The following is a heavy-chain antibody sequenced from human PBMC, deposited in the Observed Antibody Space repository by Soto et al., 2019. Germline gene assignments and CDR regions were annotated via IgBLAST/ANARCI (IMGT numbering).Heavy chain of an antibody. J-gene: IGHJ6*01. CDR1: GFTFSSYG. CDR3: AQHWSTSTSCYERRCSGMDV. D-gene: IGHD2-2*01. Sequence: QVQLVESGGGVVQPGRYLRLSCAASGFTFSSYGMHWVRQAPGKGLEWVAVILYDGSDKYYADSVKGRFTISRDNSKNAVYLEMSTLRPAAASVYYCAQHWSTSTSCYERRCSGMDVWGQWTTVTVSS. CDR2: ILYDGSDK. V-gene: IGHV3-30*18.